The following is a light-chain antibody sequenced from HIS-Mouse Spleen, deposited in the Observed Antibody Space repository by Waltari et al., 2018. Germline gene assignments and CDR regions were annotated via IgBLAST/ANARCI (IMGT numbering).Light chain of an antibody. CDR3: AAWDDSLSGPV. CDR2: RNN. V-gene: IGLV1-47*01. CDR1: SPNIGSNY. J-gene: IGLJ3*02. Sequence: QSVLTQPPSASGTPGQRVTIACSGSSPNIGSNYVYWYPQLPGTAPKLLIYRNNQRPSGVPDRFSGSKSGTSASLAISGLRSEDEADYYCAAWDDSLSGPVFGGGTKLTVL.